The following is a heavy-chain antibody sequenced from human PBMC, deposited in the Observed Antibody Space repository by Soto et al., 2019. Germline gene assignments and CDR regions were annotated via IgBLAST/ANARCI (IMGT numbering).Heavy chain of an antibody. V-gene: IGHV3-48*02. Sequence: EVQLVESGGGLVQPGGSLRLSCTASGFTFSSRAMNWVRQFPGRGLEWVSYISSSSSNIDYADSVKGRFTVSRDNAKNSLYLQMNTLRDEDTAVYYCASVRSLGSNWYYYLESWGQGTLVTVSS. CDR1: GFTFSSRA. J-gene: IGHJ4*02. CDR3: ASVRSLGSNWYYYLES. D-gene: IGHD1-20*01. CDR2: ISSSSSNI.